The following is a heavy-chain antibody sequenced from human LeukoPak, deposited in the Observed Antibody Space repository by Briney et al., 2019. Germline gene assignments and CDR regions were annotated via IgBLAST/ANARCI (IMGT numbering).Heavy chain of an antibody. CDR2: IYHSGST. V-gene: IGHV4-38-2*02. Sequence: SETLSLTCTVSGYSISSGYYWGWIRQPPGKGLEWLGSIYHSGSTYYNPSLKSRVTISVDTSKNQFSLRLSSVTVADTAVYYCARVAQGTATAYWGQGTLVTVSS. J-gene: IGHJ4*02. D-gene: IGHD5-18*01. CDR1: GYSISSGYY. CDR3: ARVAQGTATAY.